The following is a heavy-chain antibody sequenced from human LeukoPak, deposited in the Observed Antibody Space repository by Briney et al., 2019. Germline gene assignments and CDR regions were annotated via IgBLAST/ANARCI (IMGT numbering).Heavy chain of an antibody. D-gene: IGHD3-22*01. V-gene: IGHV3-9*01. Sequence: PGGSLRLSCAASVFTFDDYSMHWVRQAQGKGLQWVSGISWNSGSIGYADSVKGRFTISRDNAKKSLYLQINSLRAEDTALYYCARGLSTYDSSGYYPHFDYWGQGTLVTVSS. CDR3: ARGLSTYDSSGYYPHFDY. CDR2: ISWNSGSI. J-gene: IGHJ4*02. CDR1: VFTFDDYS.